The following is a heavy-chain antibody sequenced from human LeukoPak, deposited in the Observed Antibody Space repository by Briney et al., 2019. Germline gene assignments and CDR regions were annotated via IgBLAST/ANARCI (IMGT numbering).Heavy chain of an antibody. V-gene: IGHV3-23*01. D-gene: IGHD7-27*01. J-gene: IGHJ5*02. CDR1: GFTLRTYT. CDR3: AIAPNCATPS. CDR2: IVITGVGL. Sequence: GGSLRLSCAAWGFTLRTYTMYGVRDARGRGAECVSIIVITGVGLPYPDSVHRRFTISRDNSKHALYLQMNSLRVQDTAVYYCAIAPNCATPSCGQAVLVPLSS.